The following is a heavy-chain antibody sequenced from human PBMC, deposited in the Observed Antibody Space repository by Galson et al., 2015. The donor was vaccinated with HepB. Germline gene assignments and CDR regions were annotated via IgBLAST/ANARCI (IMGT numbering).Heavy chain of an antibody. V-gene: IGHV3-33*01. Sequence: SLRLSCAASEFSFSNYGMHWVRQAPGKGLEWVAVIWYDGSNKHYADSVKGRITISRDNSKNTLYLQMNSLRAEDTAVYYCARDNYYDSTGYNYRGIDFWGQGTLVTVSS. CDR2: IWYDGSNK. CDR3: ARDNYYDSTGYNYRGIDF. J-gene: IGHJ4*02. CDR1: EFSFSNYG. D-gene: IGHD3-22*01.